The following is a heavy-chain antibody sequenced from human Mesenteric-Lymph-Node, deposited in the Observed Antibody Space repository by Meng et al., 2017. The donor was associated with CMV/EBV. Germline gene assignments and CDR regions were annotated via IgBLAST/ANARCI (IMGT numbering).Heavy chain of an antibody. CDR2: ISGSGGST. CDR3: ARDRFFGDDGSGAYFHDY. V-gene: IGHV3-23*01. D-gene: IGHD3-10*01. Sequence: GESLKISCAASGFTFKNYAMSWVRQAPGKGLEWVSVISGSGGSTYYADSVKGRFTISRDNAKNSLYLQMNSLRAEDTAVYYCARDRFFGDDGSGAYFHDYWGQGTLVTVSS. J-gene: IGHJ4*02. CDR1: GFTFKNYA.